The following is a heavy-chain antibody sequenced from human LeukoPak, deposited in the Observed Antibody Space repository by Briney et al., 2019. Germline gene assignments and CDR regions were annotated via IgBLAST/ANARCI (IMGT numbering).Heavy chain of an antibody. V-gene: IGHV4-38-2*02. CDR3: ARVAKLHFDY. Sequence: SETLSLTCTVSGYPISSGYYWGWIRQPPGKGLEWIGSIYHSGSTYYNPSLKSRVTISVDTSKNQFSLKLSSVTAADTAVYYCARVAKLHFDYWGQGTLVTVSS. CDR2: IYHSGST. J-gene: IGHJ4*02. CDR1: GYPISSGYY. D-gene: IGHD2-15*01.